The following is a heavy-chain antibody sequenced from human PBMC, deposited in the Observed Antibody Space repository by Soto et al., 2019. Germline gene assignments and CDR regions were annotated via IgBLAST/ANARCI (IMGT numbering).Heavy chain of an antibody. V-gene: IGHV4-59*08. CDR2: IYYAGTT. J-gene: IGHJ5*02. D-gene: IGHD2-21*01. CDR1: GGSFSPNY. Sequence: QVQLQESGPGLVKASETLSLTCTVSGGSFSPNYWAWIRQPPGRGLEWIGYIYYAGTTSYNPSLKSGLTISLETSKSPISLRLSSVTAADTAVYYCARLGAYYQSLDPWGPGTLVTVSS. CDR3: ARLGAYYQSLDP.